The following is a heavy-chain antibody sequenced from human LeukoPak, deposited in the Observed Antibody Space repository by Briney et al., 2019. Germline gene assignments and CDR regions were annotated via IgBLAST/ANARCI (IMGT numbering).Heavy chain of an antibody. CDR2: ISPTGDII. CDR1: GFTFGVYY. D-gene: IGHD3-16*01. V-gene: IGHV3-11*01. CDR3: AREHWAAPDH. Sequence: AGSLRLSCAASGFTFGVYYMTWIRQAPGRGLEPLSFISPTGDIIKYVASVKGRFTISRDNAKSSMYLEMNRLRAEDTAVYYCAREHWAAPDHWGQGTLVTVSP. J-gene: IGHJ4*02.